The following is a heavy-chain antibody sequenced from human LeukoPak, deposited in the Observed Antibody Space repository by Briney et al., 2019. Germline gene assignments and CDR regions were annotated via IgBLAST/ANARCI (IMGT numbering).Heavy chain of an antibody. CDR3: ARGAHPATPGNWFDP. CDR2: ISYDGSNK. V-gene: IGHV3-30-3*01. CDR1: GFTFSSYA. J-gene: IGHJ5*02. D-gene: IGHD2-15*01. Sequence: GGSLRPSCAASGFTFSSYAMHWVRQAPGKGLEWVAVISYDGSNKYYADSVKGRFTISRDNSKNTLYLQMNSLRAEDTAVNYCARGAHPATPGNWFDPWGQGTLVTVSS.